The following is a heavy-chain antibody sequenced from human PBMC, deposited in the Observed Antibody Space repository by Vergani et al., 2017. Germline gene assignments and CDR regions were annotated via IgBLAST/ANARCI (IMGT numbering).Heavy chain of an antibody. CDR3: ARDRVDIVATTTYYYYCYGMDG. V-gene: IGHV3-53*04. CDR1: GFTVSSNY. J-gene: IGHJ6*02. CDR2: IYSGGST. D-gene: IGHD5-12*01. Sequence: EVQLVESGGGLVKPGGSLRLSCAASGFTVSSNYMSWVRQAPGKGLEWVSVIYSGGSTYYADSVKGRFTISRHNSKNTLYLQMNSLRAEDTAVYYCARDRVDIVATTTYYYYCYGMDGGGQGTTVTVSS.